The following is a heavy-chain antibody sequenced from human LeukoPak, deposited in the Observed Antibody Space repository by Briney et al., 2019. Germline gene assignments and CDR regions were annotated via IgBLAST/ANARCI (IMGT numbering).Heavy chain of an antibody. V-gene: IGHV1-69*02. J-gene: IGHJ4*02. CDR2: IIPILGIA. CDR3: ARQRIQLWSYFDY. D-gene: IGHD5-18*01. Sequence: SVKVSCQASGGTFSSYTISWVRQAPGQGLEWMGRIIPILGIANYAQKFQGRVTITADKSTSTAYMELSSLRSEDTAVYYCARQRIQLWSYFDYWGQGTLVTVSS. CDR1: GGTFSSYT.